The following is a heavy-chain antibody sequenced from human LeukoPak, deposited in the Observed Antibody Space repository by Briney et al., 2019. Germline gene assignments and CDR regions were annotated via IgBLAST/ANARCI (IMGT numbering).Heavy chain of an antibody. D-gene: IGHD4-17*01. Sequence: GGSLRLSCAASGFTFSIYDMHWVRQATGKGLEWVSAIGTVGDTYYPASVKGRFTISRGNAKNSLYLQMNSLRDGDTAVYYCARETLDVGGDYGWYFDLWGRGTLVTVSS. CDR1: GFTFSIYD. V-gene: IGHV3-13*01. CDR3: ARETLDVGGDYGWYFDL. CDR2: IGTVGDT. J-gene: IGHJ2*01.